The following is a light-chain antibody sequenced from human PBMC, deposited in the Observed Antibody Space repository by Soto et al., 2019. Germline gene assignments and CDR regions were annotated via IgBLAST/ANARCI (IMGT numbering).Light chain of an antibody. CDR2: KAS. J-gene: IGKJ4*01. CDR1: QSISSW. V-gene: IGKV1-5*03. CDR3: QQYNSYSPLT. Sequence: DIQMTQSPSTLSASVGDRVTITCRASQSISSWLAWYQQKPGKAPKLLIYKASSLESGVPSRFSGSGSGTEFTLSISSLQTDDFASDYCQQYNSYSPLTFGGGTKVEIK.